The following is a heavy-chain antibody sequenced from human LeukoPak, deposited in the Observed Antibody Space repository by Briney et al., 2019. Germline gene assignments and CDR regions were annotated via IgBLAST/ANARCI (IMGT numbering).Heavy chain of an antibody. CDR3: ASRTVVTPRYIWFDP. J-gene: IGHJ5*02. CDR2: IYHSGST. Sequence: SETLSLTCAVSGGSISSSNWWSWVRQPPGKGLEWIGEIYHSGSTNYNPSLKSRVTISVDKSKNQFSLKLSSVTAADTAVYYCASRTVVTPRYIWFDPWGQGTLVTVSS. D-gene: IGHD4-23*01. CDR1: GGSISSSNW. V-gene: IGHV4-4*02.